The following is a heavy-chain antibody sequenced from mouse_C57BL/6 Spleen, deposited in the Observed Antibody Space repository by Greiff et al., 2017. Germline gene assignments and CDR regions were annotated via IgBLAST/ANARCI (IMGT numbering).Heavy chain of an antibody. V-gene: IGHV1-62-2*01. J-gene: IGHJ2*01. Sequence: VQLQQSGAELVKPGASVKLSCKASGYTFTEYTIHWVKQRSGQGLEWIGWFYPGSGSIEYNENFKDKATLTADKSSSPVYMELSRLTSEDSAVYFCARGGYYDYDETYYFDYWGQGTTLTVSS. CDR2: FYPGSGSI. CDR3: ARGGYYDYDETYYFDY. CDR1: GYTFTEYT. D-gene: IGHD2-4*01.